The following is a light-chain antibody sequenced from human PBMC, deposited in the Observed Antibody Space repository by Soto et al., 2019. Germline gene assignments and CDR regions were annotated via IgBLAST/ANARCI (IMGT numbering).Light chain of an antibody. J-gene: IGLJ1*01. V-gene: IGLV2-14*01. CDR3: SSYTSSSTYV. CDR1: SSDVGGYNY. Sequence: QSVLTQPASVSGSPGQSITISCTGTSSDVGGYNYVSWYQQHPGKAPKLMIYEVSNRPSGVSNRFSGSKSGNTASLTISGLQDEDEADYYCSSYTSSSTYVFGTGTKVTV. CDR2: EVS.